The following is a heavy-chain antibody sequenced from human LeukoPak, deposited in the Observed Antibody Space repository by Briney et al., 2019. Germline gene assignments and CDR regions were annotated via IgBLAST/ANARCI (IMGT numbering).Heavy chain of an antibody. CDR1: GGYISSYY. CDR2: VYYTGST. V-gene: IGHV4-59*01. CDR3: ARSKDILTGYCFDY. Sequence: SETLSLTCTVSGGYISSYYWSWIRQPPGEGLEWIGYVYYTGSTNYNPSLKSRVSISVDTSKNQFSLKLRSVSAADTAVYYCARSKDILTGYCFDYWGQGTLVTVSS. J-gene: IGHJ4*02. D-gene: IGHD3-9*01.